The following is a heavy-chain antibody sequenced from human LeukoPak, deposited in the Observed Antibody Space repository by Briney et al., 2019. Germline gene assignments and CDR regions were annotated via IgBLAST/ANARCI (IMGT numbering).Heavy chain of an antibody. CDR2: ISYDGSNE. J-gene: IGHJ4*02. D-gene: IGHD2-8*01. V-gene: IGHV3-30-3*01. Sequence: GRSLRLSCAASGFMFSTYAMRWVRQAPGKGLEWVAVISYDGSNEYYADSVKGRFTISRDDPENTLYLHMKSLTTEDTAVYYCARDNNGDYWGQGTLVTVSS. CDR1: GFMFSTYA. CDR3: ARDNNGDY.